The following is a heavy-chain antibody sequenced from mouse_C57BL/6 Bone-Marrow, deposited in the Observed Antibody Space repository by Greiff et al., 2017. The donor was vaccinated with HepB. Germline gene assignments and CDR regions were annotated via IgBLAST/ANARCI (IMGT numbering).Heavy chain of an antibody. V-gene: IGHV1-81*01. Sequence: QVHVKQSGAELARPGASVKLSCKASGYTFTSYGISWVKQRTGQGLEWIGEIYPRSGNTYYNEKFKGKATLTADKSSSTAYMELRSLTSEDSAVYFCARRGYGSSHWYFDVWGTGTTVTVSS. CDR1: GYTFTSYG. CDR3: ARRGYGSSHWYFDV. D-gene: IGHD1-1*01. CDR2: IYPRSGNT. J-gene: IGHJ1*03.